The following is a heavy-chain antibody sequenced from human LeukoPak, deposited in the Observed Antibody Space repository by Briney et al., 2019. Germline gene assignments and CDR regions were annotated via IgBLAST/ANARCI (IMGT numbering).Heavy chain of an antibody. D-gene: IGHD4-17*01. CDR2: IYHSGST. Sequence: PSETLSLTCAVSGGSISSGGYSWSWIRQPPGKGLEWIGYIYHSGSTYYNPSLKSRVTISVDRSKNQFSLKLSSVTAADAAVYYCARNDYGDYSRIRSWGQGTLVTVSS. J-gene: IGHJ4*02. CDR3: ARNDYGDYSRIRS. CDR1: GGSISSGGYS. V-gene: IGHV4-30-2*01.